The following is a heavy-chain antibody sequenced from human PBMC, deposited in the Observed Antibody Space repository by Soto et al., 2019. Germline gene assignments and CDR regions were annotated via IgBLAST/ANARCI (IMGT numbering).Heavy chain of an antibody. D-gene: IGHD2-15*01. Sequence: SETLPLTCAAYGGSFSGYYCSWIPQSPGKGLEWIGEINHRGTTNDNPSLMSRVTISVDTSKNQFSLKLSSVTAADTALYYCARGKTYCNGGGCYGQYDYWGQGTPVTVSS. J-gene: IGHJ4*02. CDR2: INHRGTT. CDR3: ARGKTYCNGGGCYGQYDY. V-gene: IGHV4-34*01. CDR1: GGSFSGYY.